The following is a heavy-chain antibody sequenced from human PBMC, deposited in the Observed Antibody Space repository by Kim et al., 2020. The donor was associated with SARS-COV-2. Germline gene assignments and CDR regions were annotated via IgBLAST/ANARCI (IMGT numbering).Heavy chain of an antibody. CDR3: ARPLRDSSTAPAGD. J-gene: IGHJ4*02. CDR1: GYTFITYY. D-gene: IGHD6-13*01. V-gene: IGHV1-46*01. CDR2: INPNGGGT. Sequence: ASVKVSCKASGYTFITYYIHWVRQAPGQGLEWMGIINPNGGGTTYAQKFQGRVTMTSDTSTSTVYMELSSLRSDDTAVFYCARPLRDSSTAPAGDWGQGTLVTVSS.